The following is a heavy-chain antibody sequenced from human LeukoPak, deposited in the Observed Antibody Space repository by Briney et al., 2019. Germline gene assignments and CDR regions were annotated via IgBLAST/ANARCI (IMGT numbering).Heavy chain of an antibody. CDR3: ARLGYSYGLLDY. CDR2: IYYSGST. Sequence: SETLSLTCTVSGGSISSGDYYWSWIRQPPGKGLEWIGSIYYSGSTYYNPSLKSRVTISVDTSKNQFSLKLSSVTAADTAVYYCARLGYSYGLLDYWGQGTLVTVSS. J-gene: IGHJ4*02. D-gene: IGHD5-18*01. V-gene: IGHV4-39*01. CDR1: GGSISSGDYY.